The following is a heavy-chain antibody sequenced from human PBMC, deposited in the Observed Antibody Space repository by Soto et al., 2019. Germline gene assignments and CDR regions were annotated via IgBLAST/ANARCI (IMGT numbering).Heavy chain of an antibody. CDR1: GASMTNYH. Sequence: QVQLQESGPGVVKPSETLSLTCTVSGASMTNYHWNWVRQSAGGGLEYIGRVSGTGSPDNNPSLKSRVTVCLDWSEPQFSLKLTSVTAADTAVYYCARAYWHHTWGSIPAAFDPWGQGTLVIVSS. CDR2: VSGTGSP. CDR3: ARAYWHHTWGSIPAAFDP. V-gene: IGHV4-4*07. D-gene: IGHD3-16*01. J-gene: IGHJ5*02.